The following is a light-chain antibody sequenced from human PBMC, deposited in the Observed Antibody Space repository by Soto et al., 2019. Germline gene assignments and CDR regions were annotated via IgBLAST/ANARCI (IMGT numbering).Light chain of an antibody. CDR3: QQRSNWPLT. CDR1: QYINTR. J-gene: IGKJ3*01. CDR2: GAS. V-gene: IGKV3-11*01. Sequence: SMLTQSPDTLSLSPGESATLSCWASQYINTRLAWYQHRPGQAPRLLLYGASTRATGIPVRFSGSGSGTDFTLTISSLEPEDFAVYYCQQRSNWPLTFGPGTKVDIK.